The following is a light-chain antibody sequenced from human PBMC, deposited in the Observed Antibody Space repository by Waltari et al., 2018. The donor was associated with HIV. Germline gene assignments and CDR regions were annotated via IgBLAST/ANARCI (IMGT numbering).Light chain of an antibody. CDR2: AAS. J-gene: IGKJ1*01. V-gene: IGKV1-39*01. Sequence: QENPFPSFPAGSVGSGVNISWRGSQRIGDYFNWYQQKPGKAPKLLVYAASSLQRGVPSRFSGSGSATDYTLTISSLQPEDFATYYCQQSYTTPRTFGQGTKVEIK. CDR1: QRIGDY. CDR3: QQSYTTPRT.